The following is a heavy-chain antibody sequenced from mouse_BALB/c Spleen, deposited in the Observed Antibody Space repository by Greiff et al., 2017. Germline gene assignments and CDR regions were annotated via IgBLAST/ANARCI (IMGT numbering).Heavy chain of an antibody. CDR1: GFSLTSYG. D-gene: IGHD3-1*01. Sequence: VQLVESGPGLVAPSQSLSITCTVSGFSLTSYGVHWVRQPPGKGLEWLGVIWAGGSTNYNSALMSRLSISKDNSKSQVFLKMNSLQTDDTAMYYCAREGTGGYYAMDYWGQGTSVTVSS. CDR3: AREGTGGYYAMDY. CDR2: IWAGGST. J-gene: IGHJ4*01. V-gene: IGHV2-9*02.